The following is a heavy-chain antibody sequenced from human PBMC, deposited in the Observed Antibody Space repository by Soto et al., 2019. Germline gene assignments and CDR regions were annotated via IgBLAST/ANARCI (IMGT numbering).Heavy chain of an antibody. CDR1: GYTFTSFY. D-gene: IGHD5-12*01. V-gene: IGHV1-46*01. CDR2: INPSGGST. Sequence: GPVEVSCKGSGYTFTSFYFHWVRKGPGQGLEWMGIINPSGGSTSYAQKFQGRVTMTRDTSTSTVYMELSSLRSEDTAVYYCALYSGYDFHFIFDYWGQGTLVTVSS. CDR3: ALYSGYDFHFIFDY. J-gene: IGHJ4*02.